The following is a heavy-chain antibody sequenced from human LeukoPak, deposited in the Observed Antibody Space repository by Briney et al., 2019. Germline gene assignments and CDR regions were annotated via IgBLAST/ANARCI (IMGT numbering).Heavy chain of an antibody. CDR1: GFTVSSNY. J-gene: IGHJ4*02. D-gene: IGHD3-22*01. CDR3: ASGGDYYDSSGKGDY. Sequence: GGSLRLSCAASGFTVSSNYMSWVRQAPGTGLEWVSVIYSGVSTYYADPLKGRFTISRDNSKNTLYLQMNSLRAEDTAVYYCASGGDYYDSSGKGDYWGQGTLVTVSS. CDR2: IYSGVST. V-gene: IGHV3-53*01.